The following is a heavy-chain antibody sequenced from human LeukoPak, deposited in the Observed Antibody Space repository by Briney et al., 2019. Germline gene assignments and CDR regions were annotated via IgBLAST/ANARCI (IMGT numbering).Heavy chain of an antibody. CDR3: ARGAGSLYFTYFQY. V-gene: IGHV3-30-3*01. CDR1: GFSVSSPGFMFSSYS. Sequence: GGSLRLSCAGSGFSVSSPGFMFSSYSFHWVRQAPGKGLEWVAVISYDGNNKYYAESMKGRFTVSRDDSKKTVYLQMSSLRVEDTAMYYCARGAGSLYFTYFQYWGRGTLVTVS. J-gene: IGHJ1*01. CDR2: ISYDGNNK. D-gene: IGHD1-26*01.